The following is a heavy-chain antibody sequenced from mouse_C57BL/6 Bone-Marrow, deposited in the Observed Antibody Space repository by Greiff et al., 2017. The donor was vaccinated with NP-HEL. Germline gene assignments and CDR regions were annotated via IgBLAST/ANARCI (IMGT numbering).Heavy chain of an antibody. CDR3: AGDSSGTDY. V-gene: IGHV1-81*01. D-gene: IGHD3-2*02. CDR2: IYPRSGNT. CDR1: GYTFTSYG. J-gene: IGHJ2*01. Sequence: QVQLKESGAELARPGASVKLSCKASGYTFTSYGISWVKQRTGQGLEWIGEIYPRSGNTYYTEKFKGKATLTADKSSSTAYMELRSLTSEDAAVYFGAGDSSGTDYWGQGTTLTVSS.